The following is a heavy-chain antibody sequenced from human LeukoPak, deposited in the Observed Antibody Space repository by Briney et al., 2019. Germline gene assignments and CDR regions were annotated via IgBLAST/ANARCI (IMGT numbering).Heavy chain of an antibody. D-gene: IGHD2-2*02. CDR1: GGSISSSSYY. V-gene: IGHV4-39*07. CDR3: ARVRSTSCYTCHAFDI. J-gene: IGHJ3*02. CDR2: IYYSGST. Sequence: SETLSLTCTVSGGSISSSSYYWGWIRQPPGKGLEWIGSIYYSGSTYYNPSLKSRVTISVDTSKNQFSLKLSSVTAADTAVYYCARVRSTSCYTCHAFDIWGQGTMVTVSS.